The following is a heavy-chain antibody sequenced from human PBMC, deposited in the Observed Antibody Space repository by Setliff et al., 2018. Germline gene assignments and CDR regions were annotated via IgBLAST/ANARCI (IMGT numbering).Heavy chain of an antibody. V-gene: IGHV3-74*01. CDR1: EFTFRNYY. D-gene: IGHD6-19*01. Sequence: GGSLRLSCAASEFTFRNYYMHWVRQAPGKGLMWVSYIKSDGSNTHYADSVKGRFTISRDNSKSTLYLQMSSLRAEDTAVYYCAKDYQSDSGWDFDYWGQGTLVTVSS. CDR3: AKDYQSDSGWDFDY. CDR2: IKSDGSNT. J-gene: IGHJ4*02.